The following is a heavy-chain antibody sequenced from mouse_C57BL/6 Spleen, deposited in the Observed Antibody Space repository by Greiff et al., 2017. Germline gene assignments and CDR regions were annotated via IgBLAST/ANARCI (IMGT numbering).Heavy chain of an antibody. V-gene: IGHV1-42*01. Sequence: EVQLQQSGPELVKPGASVKISCKASGYSFTGYYMNWVKQSPEKSLEWIGEINPSTGGTTYNQKFKAKATLTVDKSSSTAYMQLKSLTSEYSAVYYCARVEDYYGSSYYFDYWGQGTTRTVSS. D-gene: IGHD1-1*01. CDR3: ARVEDYYGSSYYFDY. CDR2: INPSTGGT. J-gene: IGHJ2*01. CDR1: GYSFTGYY.